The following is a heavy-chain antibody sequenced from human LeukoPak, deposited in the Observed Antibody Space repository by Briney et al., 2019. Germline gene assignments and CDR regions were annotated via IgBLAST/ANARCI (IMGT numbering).Heavy chain of an antibody. CDR1: GFTFSSYG. V-gene: IGHV3-30*18. D-gene: IGHD6-13*01. J-gene: IGHJ3*02. CDR3: AKVLSSSWFDGDAFDI. CDR2: ISYDGSNK. Sequence: GSALRLSCATSGFTFSSYGMHWVRQAPGKGLEWVAVISYDGSNKYYADSVKGRFTISRDNSKNTLYLQMNSLRAEDTAVYYCAKVLSSSWFDGDAFDIWGQGTMVTVSS.